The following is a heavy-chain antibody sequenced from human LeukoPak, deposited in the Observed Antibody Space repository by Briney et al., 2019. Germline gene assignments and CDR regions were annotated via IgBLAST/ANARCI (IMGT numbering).Heavy chain of an antibody. Sequence: GESLKISCKGSGYSFTSYWIAWVRQMPGKGLEWMGIIYPGDSDTRYSPSFQGHVTISADKSISTAYLQWSSLEASDTAMYYCARRVLYTDGAFDIWGQGIMVTVSS. CDR3: ARRVLYTDGAFDI. V-gene: IGHV5-51*01. D-gene: IGHD5-18*01. CDR2: IYPGDSDT. J-gene: IGHJ3*02. CDR1: GYSFTSYW.